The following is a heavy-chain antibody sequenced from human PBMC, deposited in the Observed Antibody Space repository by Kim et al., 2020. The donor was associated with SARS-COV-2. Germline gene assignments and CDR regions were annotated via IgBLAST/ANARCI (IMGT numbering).Heavy chain of an antibody. D-gene: IGHD3-10*01. CDR2: IYYSGST. J-gene: IGHJ4*02. V-gene: IGHV4-59*01. CDR3: ARRAFRGTFDY. Sequence: SETLSLTCTVSGGSISSYYWSWIRQPPGKGLEWIGYIYYSGSTNYNPSLKSRVTISVDTSKNQFSLKLSSVTATDTAVYYCARRAFRGTFDYWGQGTLVT. CDR1: GGSISSYY.